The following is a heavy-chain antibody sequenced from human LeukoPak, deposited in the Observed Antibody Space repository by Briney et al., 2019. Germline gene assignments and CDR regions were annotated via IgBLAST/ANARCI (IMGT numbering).Heavy chain of an antibody. CDR1: GGSISSYY. D-gene: IGHD3-10*01. Sequence: SETLSLTCTVSGGSISSYYWSWIRQPPGKGLEWIGYIYYSGSTNYNPSLKSRVTISVDTSKNQFPLKLSSVTAADTAVYYCARFRSGLLWFGELMRGDNWFDPWGQGTLVTVSS. J-gene: IGHJ5*02. CDR3: ARFRSGLLWFGELMRGDNWFDP. V-gene: IGHV4-59*01. CDR2: IYYSGST.